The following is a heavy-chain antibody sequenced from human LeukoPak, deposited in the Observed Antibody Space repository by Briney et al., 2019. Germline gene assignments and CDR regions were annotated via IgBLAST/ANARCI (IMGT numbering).Heavy chain of an antibody. V-gene: IGHV4-39*01. D-gene: IGHD3-3*02. CDR3: ARGSLGDWFDP. J-gene: IGHJ5*02. CDR1: GGSISSSSYY. Sequence: SETLSLTCTVSGGSISSSSYYWGWIRQPPGKGLEWIGSIYYSGSTYYNPSLKSRVTISVDTSKNQFSLKLSSVTAADTAVYYCARGSLGDWFDPWGQGTLVTVSS. CDR2: IYYSGST.